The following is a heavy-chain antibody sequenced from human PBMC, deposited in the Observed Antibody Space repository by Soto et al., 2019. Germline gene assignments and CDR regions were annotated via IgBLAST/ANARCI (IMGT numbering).Heavy chain of an antibody. CDR1: GFTFSDYY. Sequence: GGSLRLSCAASGFTFSDYYMSWIRQAPGKGLEWVSYISSSSSYTNYADSVKGRFTISRDNAKNSLYLQMNSLRAEDTAVYYCARVRAAYCGGDCYPSSGWFDPWGQGTLVTVSS. CDR3: ARVRAAYCGGDCYPSSGWFDP. V-gene: IGHV3-11*05. J-gene: IGHJ5*02. D-gene: IGHD2-21*02. CDR2: ISSSSSYT.